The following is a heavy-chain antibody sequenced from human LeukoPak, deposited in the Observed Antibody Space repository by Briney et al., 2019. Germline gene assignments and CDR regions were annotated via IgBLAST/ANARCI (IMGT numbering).Heavy chain of an antibody. Sequence: GRSLRLSCAASGFTFSRYGMHWVRQAPGKGLEWVAVISFDGSNKYYADSVKGRFTVSRDNSKNTLYLQMNSLRAEDTAVYYCAKASRYLGSGSYYRDAFDIWGQGTMVTVSS. J-gene: IGHJ3*02. D-gene: IGHD3-10*02. CDR2: ISFDGSNK. CDR1: GFTFSRYG. CDR3: AKASRYLGSGSYYRDAFDI. V-gene: IGHV3-30*18.